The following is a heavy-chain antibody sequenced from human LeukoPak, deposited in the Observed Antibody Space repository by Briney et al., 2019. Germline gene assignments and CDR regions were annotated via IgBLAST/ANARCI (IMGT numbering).Heavy chain of an antibody. CDR1: GFTFSAHW. D-gene: IGHD6-6*01. V-gene: IGHV3-7*01. CDR3: ARATYGEQLLFES. J-gene: IGHJ4*02. Sequence: GGSLRLSCAASGFTFSAHWMSWVSQAPGKGLKWVANIQEDGNAKNYVASVEGRFTISRDNAKNSLYLQMNSLRAEDTAMYYCARATYGEQLLFESWGQGTLVTVSS. CDR2: IQEDGNAK.